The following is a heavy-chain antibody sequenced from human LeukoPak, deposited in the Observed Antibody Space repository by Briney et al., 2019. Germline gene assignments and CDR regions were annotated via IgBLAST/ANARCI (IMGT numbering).Heavy chain of an antibody. CDR1: GYSFSSSW. CDR2: MNLRDSDT. V-gene: IGHV5-51*01. CDR3: ASHTLSGAFDI. J-gene: IGHJ3*02. D-gene: IGHD2-15*01. Sequence: GESLKISCEGSGYSFSSSWSGWVRQMPGRGLEWMGIMNLRDSDTRYSPSFQGQVTISADRSISTAYLQWSSLEASDSALYYCASHTLSGAFDIWGQGTMVTASS.